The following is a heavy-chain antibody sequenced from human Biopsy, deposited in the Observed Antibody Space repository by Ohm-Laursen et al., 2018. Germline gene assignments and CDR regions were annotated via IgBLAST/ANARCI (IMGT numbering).Heavy chain of an antibody. V-gene: IGHV4-59*01. CDR1: GDSISSYY. CDR3: ARDRGYYSDRTVPGYFDL. D-gene: IGHD3-22*01. J-gene: IGHJ2*01. CDR2: VYYTRST. Sequence: SETLSLTWTVSGDSISSYYWSWIRQPPGKGLEWIGYVYYTRSTDYNPSLQSRVTISVDTSKNHFSLRLRSVTPADTAIYYCARDRGYYSDRTVPGYFDLWGRGTLVTVSS.